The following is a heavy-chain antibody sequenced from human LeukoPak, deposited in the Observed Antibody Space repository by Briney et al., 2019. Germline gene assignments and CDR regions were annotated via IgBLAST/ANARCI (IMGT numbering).Heavy chain of an antibody. CDR3: NTDARWELEFDY. CDR2: IKSKTDGETT. Sequence: GGSLRLSCSASGFTFSNTWMTWFRQAPGKGLEWVGRIKSKTDGETTDYAAPVKGRFTISRDDSENTLYLQMNTLKTEDSAVYYCNTDARWELEFDYWGQGTLVTVSS. D-gene: IGHD1-7*01. J-gene: IGHJ4*02. CDR1: GFTFSNTW. V-gene: IGHV3-15*01.